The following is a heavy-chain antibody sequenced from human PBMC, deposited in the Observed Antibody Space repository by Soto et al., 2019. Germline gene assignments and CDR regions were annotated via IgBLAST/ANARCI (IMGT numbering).Heavy chain of an antibody. CDR3: ARDLARSSSGGY. J-gene: IGHJ4*02. Sequence: QVQLQESGPGLVKPAQTLSLTRPVSGGSISSGGYYWSWIRQHPGKGLEWIGYIYYSGSTYYNPSLKSRVTISVDTSKNQFSLKLSSVTAADTAVYYCARDLARSSSGGYWGQGTLVTVSS. D-gene: IGHD6-13*01. CDR2: IYYSGST. V-gene: IGHV4-31*02. CDR1: GGSISSGGYY.